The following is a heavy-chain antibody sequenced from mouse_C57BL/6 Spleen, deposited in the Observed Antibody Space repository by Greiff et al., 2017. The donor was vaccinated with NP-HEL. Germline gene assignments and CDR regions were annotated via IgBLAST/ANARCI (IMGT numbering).Heavy chain of an antibody. CDR3: TPYDYGCPFAY. CDR1: GYTFTSYW. D-gene: IGHD2-4*01. V-gene: IGHV1-53*01. J-gene: IGHJ3*01. Sequence: VQLQQPGTELVKPGASVKLSCKASGYTFTSYWMHWVKQRPGPGLAWIGHINPSNGGPNYNEKFKSKATLTVDKSSSTAYMQLSSLTSEASAVYYCTPYDYGCPFAYWGQGTLVTVSA. CDR2: INPSNGGP.